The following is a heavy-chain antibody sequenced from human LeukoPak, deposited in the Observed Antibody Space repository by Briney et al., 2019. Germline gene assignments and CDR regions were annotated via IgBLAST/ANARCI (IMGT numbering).Heavy chain of an antibody. D-gene: IGHD4-23*01. Sequence: SVKVSCKASGGTFSSYAISWVRQAPGRGLEWMGRIIPIFGTANYAQKFQGRVTITTDESTSTAYMELSSLRSEDTAVYYCARELGGNGFQHWGQGTLDTVSS. CDR3: ARELGGNGFQH. CDR1: GGTFSSYA. V-gene: IGHV1-69*05. CDR2: IIPIFGTA. J-gene: IGHJ1*01.